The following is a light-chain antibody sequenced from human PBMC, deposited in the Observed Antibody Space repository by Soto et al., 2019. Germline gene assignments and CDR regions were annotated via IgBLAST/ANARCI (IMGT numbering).Light chain of an antibody. Sequence: QPVLTQSPSASASLGASVKLTCTLSSGHSSYAIAWHQQQPEKGPRYLMKLNSDGSHNKGDGIPDRFSGSSSGAERYLTISSLQSEDEAEYYCQTWGTGVVFGGGTKLTVL. V-gene: IGLV4-69*01. CDR2: LNSDGSH. CDR1: SGHSSYA. J-gene: IGLJ2*01. CDR3: QTWGTGVV.